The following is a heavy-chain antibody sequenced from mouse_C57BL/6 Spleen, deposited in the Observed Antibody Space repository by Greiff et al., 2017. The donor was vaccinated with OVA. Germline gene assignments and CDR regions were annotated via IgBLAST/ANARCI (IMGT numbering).Heavy chain of an antibody. J-gene: IGHJ4*01. V-gene: IGHV5-17*01. Sequence: EVMLVESGGGLVKPGGSLKLSCAASGFTFSDYGMHWVRQAPEKGLEWVAYISSGSSTIYYADTVKGRFTISRDNAKNTLFLQMTSLRSEDTAMYYCARAPLYDGYYDYAMDYWGQGTSVTVSS. CDR3: ARAPLYDGYYDYAMDY. CDR1: GFTFSDYG. D-gene: IGHD2-3*01. CDR2: ISSGSSTI.